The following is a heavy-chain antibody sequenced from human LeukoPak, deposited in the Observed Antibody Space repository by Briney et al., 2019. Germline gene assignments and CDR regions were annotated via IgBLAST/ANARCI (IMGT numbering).Heavy chain of an antibody. CDR1: GFTFSSYW. J-gene: IGHJ4*02. CDR3: AGKLGESDLDY. V-gene: IGHV3-74*01. D-gene: IGHD3-16*01. CDR2: INSDGSST. Sequence: PGGSLRLSCAASGFTFSSYWMHWVRQAPGKGPAWVSGINSDGSSTRYADSVKGRFTISRDNAKNTLYLQMNSLRAEDTAVHYCAGKLGESDLDYWGQGTLVTVSS.